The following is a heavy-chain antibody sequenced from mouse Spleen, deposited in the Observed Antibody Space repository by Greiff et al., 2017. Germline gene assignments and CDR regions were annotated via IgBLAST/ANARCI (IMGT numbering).Heavy chain of an antibody. D-gene: IGHD2-3*01. CDR2: ISYDGSN. Sequence: EVKLVESGPGLVKPSQSLSLTCSVTGYSITSGYYWNWIRQFPGNKLEWMGYISYDGSNNYNPSLKNRISITRDTSKNQFFLKLNSVTTEDTATYYCAREAMSYYFDYWGQGTTLTVSS. CDR3: AREAMSYYFDY. V-gene: IGHV3-6*01. J-gene: IGHJ2*01. CDR1: GYSITSGYY.